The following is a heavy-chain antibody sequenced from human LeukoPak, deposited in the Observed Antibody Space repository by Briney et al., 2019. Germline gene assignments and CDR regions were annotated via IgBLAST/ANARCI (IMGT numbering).Heavy chain of an antibody. D-gene: IGHD3-3*01. Sequence: PSETLSLTCTVSGGSISSYYWSWIRQPPGKGLEWIGRIYTSGSTNYNPSLKSRVTMSVDTSKNQFSLKLSSVTAADTAVYYCARDGTYYDFWSGYDWFDPWGQGTLVTVSS. CDR2: IYTSGST. J-gene: IGHJ5*02. CDR1: GGSISSYY. CDR3: ARDGTYYDFWSGYDWFDP. V-gene: IGHV4-4*07.